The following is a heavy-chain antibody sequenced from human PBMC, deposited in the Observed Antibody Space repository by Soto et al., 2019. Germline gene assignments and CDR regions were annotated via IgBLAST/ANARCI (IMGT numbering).Heavy chain of an antibody. D-gene: IGHD3-16*01. CDR3: ARDFGGVGTRPYYYGMDV. CDR1: GGSISSGGYY. J-gene: IGHJ6*02. CDR2: IYYSGRT. Sequence: QVQLQESGPGLVKPSQTLSLTCTVSGGSISSGGYYWSWIRQHPGKGLEWIGYIYYSGRTYYNPSVKSRVTISVETSKNQFYLKLSSVTAADTAVYYCARDFGGVGTRPYYYGMDVWGQVTTVTVSS. V-gene: IGHV4-31*03.